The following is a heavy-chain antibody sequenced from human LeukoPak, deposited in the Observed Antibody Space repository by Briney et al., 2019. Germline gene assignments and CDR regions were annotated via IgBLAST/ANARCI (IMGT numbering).Heavy chain of an antibody. Sequence: SVKVSCKASGGTFSSYAISWVRQAPGQGLEWMGRIIPILGIANYAQKFQGRVTITADKSTSTAYMELSSLRSEDTAVYYCARAGITMVRGGLLMDVWGQGTTVTVSS. J-gene: IGHJ6*02. D-gene: IGHD3-10*01. CDR1: GGTFSSYA. V-gene: IGHV1-69*04. CDR3: ARAGITMVRGGLLMDV. CDR2: IIPILGIA.